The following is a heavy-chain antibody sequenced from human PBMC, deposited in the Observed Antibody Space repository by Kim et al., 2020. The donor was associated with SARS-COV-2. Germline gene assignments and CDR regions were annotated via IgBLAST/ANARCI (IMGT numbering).Heavy chain of an antibody. CDR3: ATSGYYGGNSHYYYSMDA. V-gene: IGHV1-69*13. D-gene: IGHD3-22*01. CDR1: GGTFSSFV. CDR2: ITPLFGTE. Sequence: SVKVSCKASGGTFSSFVVNWVRQAPGQGLEWMGGITPLFGTESYDQKFQGRVTLTADEATRTVYMELGSLISEDTAVYYCATSGYYGGNSHYYYSMDAW. J-gene: IGHJ6*03.